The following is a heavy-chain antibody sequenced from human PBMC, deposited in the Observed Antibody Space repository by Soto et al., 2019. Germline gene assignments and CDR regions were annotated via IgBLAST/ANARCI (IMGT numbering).Heavy chain of an antibody. D-gene: IGHD1-1*01. J-gene: IGHJ6*04. CDR2: IYPGDSDT. CDR1: GYNFPNYW. Sequence: GESLKISCQGSGYNFPNYWIGWVRQMPGKGLEWMGIIYPGDSDTRYSPSFQGQVTISADKSISTAYVQWSSLKASDTAVYYCAKTIYHWNDVETLDVWGKGTTVTVSS. CDR3: AKTIYHWNDVETLDV. V-gene: IGHV5-51*01.